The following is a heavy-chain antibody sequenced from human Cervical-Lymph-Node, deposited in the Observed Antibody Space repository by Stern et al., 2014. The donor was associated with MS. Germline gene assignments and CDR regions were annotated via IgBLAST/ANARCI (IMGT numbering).Heavy chain of an antibody. V-gene: IGHV5-51*01. CDR2: IFPSDSAT. Sequence: VQLVQSGAEVKKPGESLKIACKGSGYSFSSYWIAWVRQMPGKGLEWMGMIFPSDSATRYSPSFEGQVPISVDKSTSTAYLHWSSLKASDTARYYCGREVAMTAGLLGFWGQGTQVIVS. J-gene: IGHJ4*02. CDR1: GYSFSSYW. CDR3: GREVAMTAGLLGF. D-gene: IGHD3-22*01.